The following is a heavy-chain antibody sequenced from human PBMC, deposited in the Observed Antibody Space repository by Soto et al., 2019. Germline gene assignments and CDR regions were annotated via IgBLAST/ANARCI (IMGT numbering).Heavy chain of an antibody. CDR2: MYSGGET. V-gene: IGHV3-66*01. D-gene: IGHD2-2*01. J-gene: IGHJ4*02. Sequence: EFQLVDSGGALVQPGGSLRLSCAASGFPVSISYMSWVRKVPGKGLEWVSIMYSGGETYYAASVKGRFTVSRDNSKNTLDLQMTSLRAEDTGVYYCARRKYCSSTTCFDYWGQGTLVTVAS. CDR3: ARRKYCSSTTCFDY. CDR1: GFPVSISY.